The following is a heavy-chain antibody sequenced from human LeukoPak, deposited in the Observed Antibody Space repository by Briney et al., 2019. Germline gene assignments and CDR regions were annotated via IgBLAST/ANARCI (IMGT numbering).Heavy chain of an antibody. CDR2: ISYDGSNK. CDR1: GFTFSSYA. Sequence: GGSLRLSCAASGFTFSSYAMNWVRQAPGKGLEWVAVISYDGSNKYYADSVKGRFTISRDNSKNTLYLQMNSLRAEDTAVYYCAISTGQTGTTDYWGQGTLVTVSS. V-gene: IGHV3-30-3*01. D-gene: IGHD1-1*01. CDR3: AISTGQTGTTDY. J-gene: IGHJ4*02.